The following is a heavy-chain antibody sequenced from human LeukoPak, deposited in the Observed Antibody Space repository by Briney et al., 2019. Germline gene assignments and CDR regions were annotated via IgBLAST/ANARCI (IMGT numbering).Heavy chain of an antibody. D-gene: IGHD3-10*01. CDR2: ISGRGTT. CDR3: AKDPMVRGSTYDY. Sequence: PGGSLRLSCAASGFTFSVYAMSWVRQAPGKGLEWVSAISGRGTTYYADSLKGRFTVSRDNSKNTLYLQMNSLRAEDTAVYYCAKDPMVRGSTYDYWGQGTLVTVSS. V-gene: IGHV3-23*01. CDR1: GFTFSVYA. J-gene: IGHJ4*02.